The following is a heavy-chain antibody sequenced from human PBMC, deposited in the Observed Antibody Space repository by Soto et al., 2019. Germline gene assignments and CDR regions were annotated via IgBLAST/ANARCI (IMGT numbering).Heavy chain of an antibody. J-gene: IGHJ4*02. V-gene: IGHV4-39*01. D-gene: IGHD6-13*01. CDR1: GGSISSSSYY. Sequence: SETLSLTCTVSGGSISSSSYYLGWIRQPPGKGLEWIGNIDYSGSTYYNPSLKSRVTSSVDTSKNQFSLSMTSVTAADTAVYYCARGSALLFYYFDYWGQGTPVTVSS. CDR3: ARGSALLFYYFDY. CDR2: IDYSGST.